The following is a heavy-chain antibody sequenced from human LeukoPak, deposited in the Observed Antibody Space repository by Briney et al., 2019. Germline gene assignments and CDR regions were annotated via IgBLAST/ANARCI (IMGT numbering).Heavy chain of an antibody. V-gene: IGHV3-15*01. CDR3: TTAYIAATKDFDY. Sequence: GGSLRLSCAASGFTFSYAWMNWVRQAPGKGLEWVGRIKSKTDGETTDYAASVKGRFTISRDDSKNTLYLQMNSLKTEDTAVYYCTTAYIAATKDFDYWGQGTLVSVSS. CDR2: IKSKTDGETT. CDR1: GFTFSYAW. D-gene: IGHD5-12*01. J-gene: IGHJ4*02.